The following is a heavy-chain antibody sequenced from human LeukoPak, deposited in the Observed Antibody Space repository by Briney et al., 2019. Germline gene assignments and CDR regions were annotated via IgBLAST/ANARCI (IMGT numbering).Heavy chain of an antibody. J-gene: IGHJ6*02. D-gene: IGHD3-3*01. V-gene: IGHV1-69*04. CDR2: TIPIFGIA. CDR3: ATEGSTISYGMDV. Sequence: SVKVSCKASGGTFSSYAISWVRQAPGQGLEWMGRTIPIFGIANYAQKFQGRVTITADKSTSTAYMELSSLRSEDTAVYYCATEGSTISYGMDVWGQGTTVTVSS. CDR1: GGTFSSYA.